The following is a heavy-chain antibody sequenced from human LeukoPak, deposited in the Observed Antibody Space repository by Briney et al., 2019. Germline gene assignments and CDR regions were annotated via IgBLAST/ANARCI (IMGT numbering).Heavy chain of an antibody. Sequence: ASVKVSRKASGYTFTGYYMHWVRQAPGQGLEWMGWINPNSGGTNYAQKFQGRVTMTRDTSISTAYMELSRLRSDDTAVYYCARATRAPWVADDAFDIWGQGTMVTVSS. J-gene: IGHJ3*02. V-gene: IGHV1-2*02. CDR3: ARATRAPWVADDAFDI. D-gene: IGHD1-26*01. CDR1: GYTFTGYY. CDR2: INPNSGGT.